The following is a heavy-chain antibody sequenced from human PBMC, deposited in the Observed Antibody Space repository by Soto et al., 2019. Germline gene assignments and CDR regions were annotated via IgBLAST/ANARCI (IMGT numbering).Heavy chain of an antibody. V-gene: IGHV1-3*01. Sequence: GASVKVSCKASGYTFTIYAMHWVRQAPGQRLEWMGWINAGNGNTKYSQKFQGRVTITRDTSASTAYMELSSLRSEDTAVYYCARDKQIDAFDIWGQGTMVTVSS. CDR1: GYTFTIYA. D-gene: IGHD6-13*01. CDR2: INAGNGNT. J-gene: IGHJ3*02. CDR3: ARDKQIDAFDI.